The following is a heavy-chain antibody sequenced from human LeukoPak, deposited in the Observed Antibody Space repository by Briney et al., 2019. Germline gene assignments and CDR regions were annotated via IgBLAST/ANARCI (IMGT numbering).Heavy chain of an antibody. D-gene: IGHD3-22*01. Sequence: ASVKVSCKASGYTFTSYGISWVRQASGQGLEWMGWISAYNGNTNYAQRLQGRVTMTTDTSTSTAYMELRSLRSDDTAVYYCARVPTYPTYYYDSSGYYSPWYFDYWGQGTLVTVSS. V-gene: IGHV1-18*01. CDR2: ISAYNGNT. J-gene: IGHJ4*02. CDR3: ARVPTYPTYYYDSSGYYSPWYFDY. CDR1: GYTFTSYG.